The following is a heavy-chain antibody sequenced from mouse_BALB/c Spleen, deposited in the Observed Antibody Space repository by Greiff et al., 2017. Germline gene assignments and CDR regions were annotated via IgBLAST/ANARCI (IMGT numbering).Heavy chain of an antibody. CDR2: ISSGSSTI. V-gene: IGHV5-17*02. Sequence: EVMLVESGGGLVQPGGSRKLSCAASGFTFSSFGMHWVRQAPEKGLEWVAYISSGSSTIYYADTVKGRFTISRDNPKNTLFLQMTSLRSEDTAMYYCARGHLAMDYWGQGTSVTVSS. J-gene: IGHJ4*01. CDR1: GFTFSSFG. CDR3: ARGHLAMDY.